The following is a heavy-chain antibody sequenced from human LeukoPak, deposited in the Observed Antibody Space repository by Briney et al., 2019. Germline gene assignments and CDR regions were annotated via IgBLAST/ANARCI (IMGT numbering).Heavy chain of an antibody. CDR1: GFTFSSDS. J-gene: IGHJ3*02. V-gene: IGHV3-21*01. D-gene: IGHD1-26*01. CDR2: ISSSSSYI. CDR3: ARVHSGSYYAFDI. Sequence: AGGSLRLSCAGSGFTFSSDSMNWVRQAPGKGLEGVSSISSSSSYIYYADSVKGRFTISRDNAKNSLYLQMDSLRAEDTAVYYCARVHSGSYYAFDIWGQGTMVTASS.